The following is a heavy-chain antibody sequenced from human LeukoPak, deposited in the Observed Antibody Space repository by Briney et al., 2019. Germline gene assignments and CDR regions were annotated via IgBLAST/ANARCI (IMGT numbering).Heavy chain of an antibody. V-gene: IGHV4-39*07. D-gene: IGHD7-27*01. J-gene: IGHJ3*02. CDR3: ARDRLSLGAFDI. CDR2: IYYSGST. CDR1: GGSISSSSYY. Sequence: SETLSLTCTVSGGSISSSSYYWGWIRQPPGKGLEWIGSIYYSGSTYYNPSLKSRVTISVDTSKNQFSLKLSSVTAADTAVYYCARDRLSLGAFDIWGLGTKVTVSS.